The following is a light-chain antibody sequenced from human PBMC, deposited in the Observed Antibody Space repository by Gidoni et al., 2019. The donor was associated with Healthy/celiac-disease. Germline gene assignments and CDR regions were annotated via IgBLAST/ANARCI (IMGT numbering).Light chain of an antibody. V-gene: IGLV3-19*01. CDR1: SLRSDY. J-gene: IGLJ2*01. CDR3: NSRDSSGNHVV. CDR2: GKN. Sequence: SSELTQDPAVSVALGQPVRIKCQGDSLRSDYASWSQQKPGQAPVLVIYGKNNRPSGIPDRFSGSSSGNTASLTITGAQAEDEADYYCNSRDSSGNHVVFGGGTKLTVL.